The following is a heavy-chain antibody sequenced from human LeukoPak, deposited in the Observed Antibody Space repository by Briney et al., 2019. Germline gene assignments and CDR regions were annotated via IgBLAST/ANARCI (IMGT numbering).Heavy chain of an antibody. CDR3: ARLYSSSWYDLRYYMDV. D-gene: IGHD6-13*01. CDR1: GGSIRSYY. CDR2: IYTSGST. V-gene: IGHV4-4*09. J-gene: IGHJ6*03. Sequence: NPSETLSLTCIVSGGSIRSYYWSWIRQPPGKGLEWIGYIYTSGSTNYNPSLKSRVTISVDTSKNQFSLELSSVTAADTAVYYCARLYSSSWYDLRYYMDVWGKGTTVTVSS.